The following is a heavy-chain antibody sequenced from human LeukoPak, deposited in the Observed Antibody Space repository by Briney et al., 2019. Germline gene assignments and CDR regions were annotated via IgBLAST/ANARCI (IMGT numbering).Heavy chain of an antibody. CDR1: GASISNSDFY. CDR3: ARVSDCRGSSCFSRWFDP. J-gene: IGHJ5*02. CDR2: LYYGGSP. D-gene: IGHD2-15*01. Sequence: SETLSLTCTVSGASISNSDFYWGWIRQPPGKGLEWIGTLYYGGSPLYNASLTSRVSMSVETSKNQFSLRLSSVTAADTAGYYCARVSDCRGSSCFSRWFDPWGQGTLITVSS. V-gene: IGHV4-39*07.